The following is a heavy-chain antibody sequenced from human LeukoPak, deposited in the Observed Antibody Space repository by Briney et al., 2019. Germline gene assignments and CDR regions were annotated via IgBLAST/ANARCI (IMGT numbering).Heavy chain of an antibody. CDR3: ARHYGYSYPFDY. CDR1: GGSISSYY. J-gene: IGHJ4*02. D-gene: IGHD5-18*01. Sequence: SETLSLTCTVSGGSISSYYWSWIRQPPGKGLEWIGYIYYSGSTNYNPSLKSRVTISVDTSKNQFSLKLGSVTAADTAVYYCARHYGYSYPFDYWGQGTLVTVSS. V-gene: IGHV4-59*08. CDR2: IYYSGST.